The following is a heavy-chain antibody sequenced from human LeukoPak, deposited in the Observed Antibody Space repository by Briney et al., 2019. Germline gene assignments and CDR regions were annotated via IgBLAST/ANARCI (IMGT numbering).Heavy chain of an antibody. CDR1: GYTFTTYG. Sequence: ASVTVSCKASGYTFTTYGFNWVRQAPGQGPEWMGWISAYDHRTRYAQKFQGRVTLTTDRSTNTAYMELRSLRSDDTAVYYCAREGTDTIFGVKYYYYMDVWGKGTSVTVSS. CDR2: ISAYDHRT. D-gene: IGHD3-3*01. CDR3: AREGTDTIFGVKYYYYMDV. J-gene: IGHJ6*03. V-gene: IGHV1-18*01.